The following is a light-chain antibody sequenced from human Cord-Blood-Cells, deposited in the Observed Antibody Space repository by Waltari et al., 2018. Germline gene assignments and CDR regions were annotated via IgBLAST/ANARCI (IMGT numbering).Light chain of an antibody. Sequence: DIQMTQSPSSLSASVGDRVTITCRASQSISSYLNWYQQKPGKAPKLLIYAASRLQSGGPSRFSVSGSGTDFTLTISSLQPEDFATYYCQQSYSTPITFGQGTRLEIK. CDR1: QSISSY. CDR2: AAS. V-gene: IGKV1-39*01. J-gene: IGKJ5*01. CDR3: QQSYSTPIT.